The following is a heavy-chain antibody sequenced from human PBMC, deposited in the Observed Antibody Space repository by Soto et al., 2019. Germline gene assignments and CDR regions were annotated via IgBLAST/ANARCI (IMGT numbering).Heavy chain of an antibody. CDR1: GGTFSSYR. CDR3: VSDSVAKISSS. CDR2: IVPIRRAA. Sequence: SVKVSCKASGGTFSSYRINWARQAPGQGRERVAGIVPIRRAADYAQTFPGRDSITADESARTSYMELRSLRSQDTAVYYCVSDSVAKISSSWGHAXMVT. J-gene: IGHJ4*01. D-gene: IGHD6-13*01. V-gene: IGHV1-69*01.